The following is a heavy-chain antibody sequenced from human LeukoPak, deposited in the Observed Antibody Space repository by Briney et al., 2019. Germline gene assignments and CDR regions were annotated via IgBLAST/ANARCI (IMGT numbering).Heavy chain of an antibody. V-gene: IGHV1-69*06. D-gene: IGHD2-15*01. J-gene: IGHJ4*02. CDR1: GYTFTSYY. CDR3: ASSRQRYCSGGSCLDY. CDR2: IIPIFGTA. Sequence: SVKVSCKASGYTFTSYYMHWVRQAPGQGLEWMGGIIPIFGTANYAQKFQGRVTITADRSTSTAYMELSSLRSEDTAVYYCASSRQRYCSGGSCLDYWGQGTLVTVSS.